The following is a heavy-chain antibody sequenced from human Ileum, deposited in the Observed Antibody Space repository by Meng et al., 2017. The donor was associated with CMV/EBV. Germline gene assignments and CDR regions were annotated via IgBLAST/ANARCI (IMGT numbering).Heavy chain of an antibody. CDR3: ARDRQGSGSYTDY. J-gene: IGHJ4*02. Sequence: TVSAASISSCAFYWSWIRPPPGKGLEWIGFIYYSGSTYYNPSLRSRVTLSVDPSKTQFSLNLTSVTAADTAVYYCARDRQGSGSYTDYWGQGTLVTVSS. V-gene: IGHV4-30-4*01. CDR2: IYYSGST. D-gene: IGHD1-26*01. CDR1: AASISSCAFY.